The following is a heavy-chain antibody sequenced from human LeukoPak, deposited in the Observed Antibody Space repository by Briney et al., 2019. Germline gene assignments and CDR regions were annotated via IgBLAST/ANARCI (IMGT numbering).Heavy chain of an antibody. D-gene: IGHD5-18*01. CDR2: IHSGGST. Sequence: GGSLRLSCVASGFTVRSNNMSWVRQAPGKGLECVSVIHSGGSTYYADSVKGRFTISRDNSKNTLYLQMNSLRAEDTAVYYCAREAGYSYGYTFDFWGQGTLVTVSS. V-gene: IGHV3-53*01. CDR3: AREAGYSYGYTFDF. CDR1: GFTVRSNN. J-gene: IGHJ4*02.